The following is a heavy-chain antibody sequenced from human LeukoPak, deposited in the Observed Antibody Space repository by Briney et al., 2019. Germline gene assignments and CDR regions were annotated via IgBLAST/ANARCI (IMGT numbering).Heavy chain of an antibody. CDR1: GGSISNGGYY. CDR3: ARADKYYDSSGYFDH. V-gene: IGHV4-30-2*01. D-gene: IGHD3-22*01. CDR2: IYRGGST. Sequence: SETLSLTCTVSGGSISNGGYYWSWIRQPPGKGLEWIGYIYRGGSTYYNPSLKSRVTISVDRSKNQFSLRLSSVTAADTAVYYCARADKYYDSSGYFDHWGQGTLVTVSS. J-gene: IGHJ4*02.